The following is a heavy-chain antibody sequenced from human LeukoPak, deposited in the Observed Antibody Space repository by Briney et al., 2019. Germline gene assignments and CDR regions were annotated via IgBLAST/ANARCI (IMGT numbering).Heavy chain of an antibody. J-gene: IGHJ6*03. CDR3: ARDKALMLRGVIIRENYYYYMDV. D-gene: IGHD3-10*01. CDR2: TSSSSSTI. CDR1: GFTFSSYN. Sequence: GGSLRLSCAASGFTFSSYNMNWVRQAPGKGREWGSYTSSSSSTIYYGDSVKGGFTISRDNAKTSLYLQMHSLRADDTAVYYCARDKALMLRGVIIRENYYYYMDVWGKGTTVTISS. V-gene: IGHV3-48*01.